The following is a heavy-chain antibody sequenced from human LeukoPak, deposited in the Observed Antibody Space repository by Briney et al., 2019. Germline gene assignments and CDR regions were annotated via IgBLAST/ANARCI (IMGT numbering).Heavy chain of an antibody. CDR3: AGHHPRNTVDF. D-gene: IGHD2/OR15-2a*01. Sequence: SETLSLTCIVSGGSIRSSYWSWIRQTPGKRLQWIGYIHYSGESNNNPSLKSRVTISVDTSKNQFSLKLSSVTAADTAVYYCAGHHPRNTVDFWGQGTLVTVSS. J-gene: IGHJ4*02. V-gene: IGHV4-59*08. CDR2: IHYSGES. CDR1: GGSIRSSY.